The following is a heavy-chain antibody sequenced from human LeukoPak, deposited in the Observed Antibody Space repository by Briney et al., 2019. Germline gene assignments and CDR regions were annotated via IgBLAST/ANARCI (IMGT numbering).Heavy chain of an antibody. Sequence: GGSLRLSCAASGFTFSSYAMHWVRQAPGKGLEWVAVISYDGSNKYYADSVKGRFTISRDNSKNTLYLHMNSLRAEDTAVYYCARDPGITIFGVVTTSPFMDVWGKGTTVTVSS. CDR1: GFTFSSYA. D-gene: IGHD3-3*01. CDR3: ARDPGITIFGVVTTSPFMDV. CDR2: ISYDGSNK. J-gene: IGHJ6*03. V-gene: IGHV3-30*01.